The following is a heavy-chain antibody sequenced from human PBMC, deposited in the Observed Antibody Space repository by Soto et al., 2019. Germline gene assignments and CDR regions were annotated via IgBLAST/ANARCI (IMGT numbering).Heavy chain of an antibody. CDR2: IHYSGST. Sequence: TSETLSLTCTVSGGSISSGCYYWSWIRQHPGKGLEWIGYIHYSGSTKYNPSLKSRVTISADTSKNQFSLKLSSVTAADAAVYYCARGHYDFWSGYFATIDYWGQGTLVTVSS. J-gene: IGHJ4*02. V-gene: IGHV4-61*01. D-gene: IGHD3-3*01. CDR3: ARGHYDFWSGYFATIDY. CDR1: GGSISSGCYY.